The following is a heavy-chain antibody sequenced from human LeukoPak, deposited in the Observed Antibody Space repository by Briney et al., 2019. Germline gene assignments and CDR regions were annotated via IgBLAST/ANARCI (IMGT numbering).Heavy chain of an antibody. V-gene: IGHV5-51*01. J-gene: IGHJ5*02. D-gene: IGHD1-14*01. CDR2: IYAGDSQT. Sequence: GESLKISCKGSGYSFTSYWIAWVRQMPRKGLEWMGIIYAGDSQTRYSPSCQGQVTISADKSISTAYLQWSSLKASDTSMSYCARHTEFSDTSSWFDAWGQGTLVTVSS. CDR1: GYSFTSYW. CDR3: ARHTEFSDTSSWFDA.